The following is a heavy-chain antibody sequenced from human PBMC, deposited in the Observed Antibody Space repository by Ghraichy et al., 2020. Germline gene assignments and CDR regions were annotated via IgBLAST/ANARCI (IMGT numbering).Heavy chain of an antibody. D-gene: IGHD4-11*01. CDR3: ARGPDYSNYRYYFDY. V-gene: IGHV3-20*04. CDR1: GFTFDDYG. Sequence: GRSLRLSCAASGFTFDDYGMSWVRQVPGKGLEWVSGMNWNGGSTGYADSVKGRFTISRDNAKNSLYLQMNSLRAEDTALYYCARGPDYSNYRYYFDYWGQGTLVTVSS. CDR2: MNWNGGST. J-gene: IGHJ4*02.